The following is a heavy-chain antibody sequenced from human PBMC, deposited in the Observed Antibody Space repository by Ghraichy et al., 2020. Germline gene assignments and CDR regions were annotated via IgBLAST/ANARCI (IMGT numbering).Heavy chain of an antibody. CDR1: GGTFSSYA. D-gene: IGHD2-15*01. J-gene: IGHJ6*02. CDR2: IIPIFGTA. Sequence: SLKVSCKASGGTFSSYAISWVRQAPGQGLEWMGGIIPIFGTANYAQKFQGRVTITADKSTSTAYMELSSLRSEDTAVYYCSVVVAATPEVGYYYYYGMDVWGQGTTVTVSS. CDR3: SVVVAATPEVGYYYYYGMDV. V-gene: IGHV1-69*06.